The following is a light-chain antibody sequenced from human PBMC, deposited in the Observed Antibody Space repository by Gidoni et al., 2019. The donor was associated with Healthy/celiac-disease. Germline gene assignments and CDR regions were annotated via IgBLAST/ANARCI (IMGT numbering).Light chain of an antibody. J-gene: IGLJ3*02. CDR1: SSNIGNNA. Sequence: QSVLTQPPSVSEAPRQRVTISCSGSSSNIGNNAVNWYQQRPGKAPKLLIYDDDLLPSGVSDRFSGSKSGTSASLAISGLQAEDEADYYCAAWDDSLNGSVFGGGTKLTVL. CDR3: AAWDDSLNGSV. V-gene: IGLV1-36*01. CDR2: DDD.